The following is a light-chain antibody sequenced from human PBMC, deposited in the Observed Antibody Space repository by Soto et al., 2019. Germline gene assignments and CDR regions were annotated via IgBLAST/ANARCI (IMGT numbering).Light chain of an antibody. J-gene: IGLJ1*01. CDR3: SSYTSSSTPYV. Sequence: QSVLTQPASVSGSPGQSITISCTGTSSDVGSYNLVSWYQQHPGKAPKVMIYEVSKRPSGVPNRLSGSKSGNTASLTIFGLQAEDEADYYCSSYTSSSTPYVFGTGTKVTVL. CDR2: EVS. CDR1: SSDVGSYNL. V-gene: IGLV2-14*02.